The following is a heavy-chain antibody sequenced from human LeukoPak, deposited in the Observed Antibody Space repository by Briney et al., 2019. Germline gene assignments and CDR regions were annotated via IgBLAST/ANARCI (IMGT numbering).Heavy chain of an antibody. Sequence: GGSLRLSCAASGFTFSSYGMHWVRQAPGKGLEWVTFIRYDGSNKYYADSVKGRFTISRDNSKNTVFLQMNSLSTEDTAVYYCAKGISGGDCPDYWGQGTLVTVSS. J-gene: IGHJ4*02. CDR2: IRYDGSNK. V-gene: IGHV3-30*02. CDR3: AKGISGGDCPDY. D-gene: IGHD2-21*02. CDR1: GFTFSSYG.